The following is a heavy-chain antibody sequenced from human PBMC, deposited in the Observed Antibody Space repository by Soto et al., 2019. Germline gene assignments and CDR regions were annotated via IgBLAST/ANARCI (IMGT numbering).Heavy chain of an antibody. D-gene: IGHD3-22*01. J-gene: IGHJ4*02. Sequence: GGSLRLSCAASGFTFSSYCIHWVRQAPCKGLQSVAVISYDGSNKYYADSVKGRFTISRDNSKNTLYLQMNSLRAEDTGVYYCAKGHYHDSSGSLVFYYLGEGTLVTFCS. V-gene: IGHV3-30*18. CDR2: ISYDGSNK. CDR3: AKGHYHDSSGSLVFYY. CDR1: GFTFSSYC.